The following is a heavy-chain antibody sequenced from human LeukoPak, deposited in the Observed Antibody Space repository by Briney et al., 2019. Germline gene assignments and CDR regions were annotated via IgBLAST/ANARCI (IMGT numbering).Heavy chain of an antibody. D-gene: IGHD4-11*01. CDR1: GGSISSSSYY. CDR3: ARQGGTTYYYYYMDV. CDR2: IYYSGST. J-gene: IGHJ6*03. Sequence: SETLSLTCTVSGGSISSSSYYWGWIRQPPGKGLEWIGSIYYSGSTYYNPSLKSRLTMSVDTSKNQFSLKLSSVTAADTAVYYCARQGGTTYYYYYMDVWGKGTSVTISS. V-gene: IGHV4-39*01.